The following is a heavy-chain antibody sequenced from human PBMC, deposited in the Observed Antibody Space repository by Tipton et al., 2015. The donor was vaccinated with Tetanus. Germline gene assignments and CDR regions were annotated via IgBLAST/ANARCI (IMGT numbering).Heavy chain of an antibody. CDR1: GFTFSAFT. Sequence: SLRLSCTGSGFTFSAFTLHWVRQAPGKGLEWVSAISSSSAYIYYADSVKGRFTIFRDNDKKSVYLQMNSLGADDTAVYYCARKGYSYATPGLDNWGRGILVTVSS. CDR2: ISSSSAYI. D-gene: IGHD5-18*01. J-gene: IGHJ4*01. CDR3: ARKGYSYATPGLDN. V-gene: IGHV3-21*01.